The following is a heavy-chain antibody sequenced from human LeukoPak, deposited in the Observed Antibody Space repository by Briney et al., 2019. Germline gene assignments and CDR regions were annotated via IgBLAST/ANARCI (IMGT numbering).Heavy chain of an antibody. Sequence: GGSLRLSCAASGFTFSGSAMHWVRQASGKGLEWVGRIRSKANSYATAYAASVKGRFTISRDDSKNTAYLQMNSLKTEDTAVYYCAKDGGYDFDYWGQGTLVTVSS. D-gene: IGHD5-12*01. CDR1: GFTFSGSA. J-gene: IGHJ4*02. V-gene: IGHV3-73*01. CDR2: IRSKANSYAT. CDR3: AKDGGYDFDY.